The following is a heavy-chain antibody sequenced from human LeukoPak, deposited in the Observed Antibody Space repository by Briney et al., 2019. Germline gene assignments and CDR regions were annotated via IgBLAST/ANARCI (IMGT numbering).Heavy chain of an antibody. D-gene: IGHD4-17*01. CDR2: IYSGDST. V-gene: IGHV3-53*01. Sequence: GGSLRLSCAASGFTASSNYISRVRQAPGKGLEWVSVIYSGDSTYYAESVKGRFSISRDNSKNTVYLQMNSLRAEDAAVYYCARGGYGEYVQAFDIWGQGTMVTVSS. CDR3: ARGGYGEYVQAFDI. CDR1: GFTASSNY. J-gene: IGHJ3*02.